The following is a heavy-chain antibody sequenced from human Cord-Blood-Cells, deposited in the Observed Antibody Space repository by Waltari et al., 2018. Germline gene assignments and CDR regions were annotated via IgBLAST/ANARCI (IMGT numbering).Heavy chain of an antibody. J-gene: IGHJ4*02. Sequence: EVQLVESGGGLVKPGGSLRLPCAPSGLTSSSYTMNWVRQAPGKGREWVSSISSSSSYIYYADSVKGRFTISRDNAKNSLYLQMNSLRAEDTAVYYCARTSGSHDYWGQGTLVTVSS. CDR2: ISSSSSYI. CDR3: ARTSGSHDY. D-gene: IGHD3-10*01. V-gene: IGHV3-21*01. CDR1: GLTSSSYT.